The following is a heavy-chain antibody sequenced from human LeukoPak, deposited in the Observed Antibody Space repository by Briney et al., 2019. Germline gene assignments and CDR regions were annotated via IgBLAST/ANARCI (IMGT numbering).Heavy chain of an antibody. CDR1: GFTFDDYA. CDR2: INWNSDSR. D-gene: IGHD3-10*02. V-gene: IGHV3-9*01. J-gene: IGHJ3*02. Sequence: GGSLRLSCAASGFTFDDYAMHWVRQAPGKGLEWVSGINWNSDSRGYADSVKGRFTISRDNAKNSLYLQMNSLRAEDTAVYYCARMFYRSAFDIWGQGTMVTVSS. CDR3: ARMFYRSAFDI.